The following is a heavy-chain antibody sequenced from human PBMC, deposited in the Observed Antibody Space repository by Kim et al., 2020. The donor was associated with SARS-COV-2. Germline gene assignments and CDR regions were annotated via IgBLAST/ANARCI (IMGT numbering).Heavy chain of an antibody. V-gene: IGHV3-30*12. CDR1: GYSFSKTG. J-gene: IGHJ4*02. CDR2: ISHDGSNK. Sequence: SLRLSCVASGYSFSKTGMQWVRQAPGKGLAWVAVISHDGSNKYYADSVKGRFTISRDDSKNTLYLEMNSLRAEDTAVYYCARWGGEMDSGYYSDYWGQGTLVTVSS. CDR3: ARWGGEMDSGYYSDY. D-gene: IGHD3-3*01.